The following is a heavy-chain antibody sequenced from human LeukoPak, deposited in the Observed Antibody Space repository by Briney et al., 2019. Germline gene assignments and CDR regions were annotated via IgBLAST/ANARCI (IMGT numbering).Heavy chain of an antibody. J-gene: IGHJ4*02. D-gene: IGHD1-26*01. CDR1: GFTFSDYY. V-gene: IGHV3-11*04. Sequence: KSGGSLRLSCAASGFTFSDYYMSWIRQAPGKGLEWVSYISSSGSTIYYADSVKGRFTISRDNAKNSLYLQMNSLRAEDTAVYYCARDPQWELRDLPDFWDQGTLVTVSS. CDR2: ISSSGSTI. CDR3: ARDPQWELRDLPDF.